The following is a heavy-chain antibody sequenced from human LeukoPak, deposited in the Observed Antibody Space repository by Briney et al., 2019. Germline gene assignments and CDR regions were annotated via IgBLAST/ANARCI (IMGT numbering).Heavy chain of an antibody. CDR3: ARDQGGGRYYHGMDV. J-gene: IGHJ6*02. D-gene: IGHD3-16*01. V-gene: IGHV3-33*01. CDR2: IWYDGSNK. CDR1: GFTFSSYG. Sequence: GRSLRLSCAASGFTFSSYGMHWVRQAPGKGLEWVAVIWYDGSNKYYADSVKGRFTISRDNSKNTLYLQMNSLRAEDTAVYYCARDQGGGRYYHGMDVWGQGTTVTVSS.